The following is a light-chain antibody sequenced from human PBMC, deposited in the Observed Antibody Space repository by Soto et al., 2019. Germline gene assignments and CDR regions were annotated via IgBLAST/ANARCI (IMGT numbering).Light chain of an antibody. V-gene: IGKV1-27*01. J-gene: IGKJ1*01. CDR3: QKHHSASWT. CDR2: AAS. Sequence: DFQMTQSPPSLSASVGDRVTITCRASQGISNYLAWFQEKPGKVPRLLIYAASTLQSGVPSRFSGSGSGTDFTLTINSLQPEDVAPYYCQKHHSASWTFGQGTKVDIK. CDR1: QGISNY.